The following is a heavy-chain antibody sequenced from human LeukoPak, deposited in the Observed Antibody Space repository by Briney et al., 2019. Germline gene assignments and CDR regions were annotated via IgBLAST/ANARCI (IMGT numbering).Heavy chain of an antibody. J-gene: IGHJ6*02. CDR2: IYYSGST. Sequence: PSETLSLTCTVSGGSISSSSYYWGWIRQPPGKGLEWIGSIYYSGSTYYNPSLKSRVTISVDTSKNQFSLKLSSVTAADTAVYYCASGSSWSFASYYYYGMDVWGQGTTVTVSS. CDR3: ASGSSWSFASYYYYGMDV. V-gene: IGHV4-39*07. D-gene: IGHD6-6*01. CDR1: GGSISSSSYY.